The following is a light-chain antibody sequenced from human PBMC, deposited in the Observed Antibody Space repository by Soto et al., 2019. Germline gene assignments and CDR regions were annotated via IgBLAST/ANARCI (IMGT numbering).Light chain of an antibody. V-gene: IGLV2-14*01. CDR3: SSSTNTNGLVV. CDR2: EGT. Sequence: QSALTQPASVSGSPGQSITISCTGTSSDIGRYKFVSWFQQHPGKAPKLMIFEGTNRPSGVSNRFSGSKSGNTASLTISGGQAEDEAIYFCSSSTNTNGLVVFGGGTKVTVL. CDR1: SSDIGRYKF. J-gene: IGLJ2*01.